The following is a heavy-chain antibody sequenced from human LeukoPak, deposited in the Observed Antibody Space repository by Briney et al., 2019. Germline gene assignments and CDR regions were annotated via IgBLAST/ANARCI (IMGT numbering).Heavy chain of an antibody. Sequence: GASVNVSCKASGGTFSSYAISWVRQAPGQGLEWMGGIIPIFGTANYAQKFQGRVTITTDESTSTAYMELSSLRSEDTAVYYCARSYSSSYYYYMDVWGKGTTVTVSS. D-gene: IGHD6-6*01. CDR2: IIPIFGTA. CDR3: ARSYSSSYYYYMDV. J-gene: IGHJ6*03. V-gene: IGHV1-69*05. CDR1: GGTFSSYA.